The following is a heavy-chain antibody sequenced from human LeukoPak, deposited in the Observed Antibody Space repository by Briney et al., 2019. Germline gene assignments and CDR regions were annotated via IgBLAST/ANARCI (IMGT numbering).Heavy chain of an antibody. CDR1: GFSVSSNY. V-gene: IGHV3-66*01. J-gene: IGHJ4*02. D-gene: IGHD2-8*01. CDR3: ARSLMGIDY. CDR2: IYSGGST. Sequence: PGGSLRLSCAASGFSVSSNYMSWVRQAPGEGLEWVSVIYSGGSTYYADSVKGRFTISRDNSRNTLYLQMNSLRAEDTAVYYCARSLMGIDYWGQGTLVTVSS.